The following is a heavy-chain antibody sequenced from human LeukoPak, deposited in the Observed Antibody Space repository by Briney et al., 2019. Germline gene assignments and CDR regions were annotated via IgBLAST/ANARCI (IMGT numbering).Heavy chain of an antibody. CDR3: ASGYSYGYDAFF. CDR2: ICSGDST. V-gene: IGHV3-53*01. CDR1: GFSVSSNY. Sequence: PGGSLRLSCAASGFSVSSNYMSWVRQAPGKGLEWVSVICSGDSTYYADSVKGRFTISRDNSKNTLYLQMNSLRAEDTAVYYCASGYSYGYDAFFWGQETLVTVSS. J-gene: IGHJ4*02. D-gene: IGHD5-18*01.